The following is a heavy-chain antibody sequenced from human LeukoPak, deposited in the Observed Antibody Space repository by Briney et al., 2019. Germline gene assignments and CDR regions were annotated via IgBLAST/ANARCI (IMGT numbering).Heavy chain of an antibody. CDR3: ARGVERYNWFDP. J-gene: IGHJ5*02. D-gene: IGHD1-1*01. Sequence: GRSLRLSCAASGFTFSSYGMPWVRRAPGKGLEWVAVIWYDGNNKYYADSVKGRFTNSRDNSKNTLYLQMNSLRAEDTAVYYCARGVERYNWFDPWGQGTLVTVSS. CDR1: GFTFSSYG. V-gene: IGHV3-33*01. CDR2: IWYDGNNK.